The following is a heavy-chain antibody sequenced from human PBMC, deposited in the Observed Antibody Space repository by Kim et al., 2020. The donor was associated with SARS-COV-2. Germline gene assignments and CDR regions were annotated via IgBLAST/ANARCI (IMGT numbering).Heavy chain of an antibody. J-gene: IGHJ6*02. D-gene: IGHD3-16*01. CDR1: GFTFSSYG. Sequence: GGSLRLSCAASGFTFSSYGMHWVRQAPGKGLEWVAVISYDGSNKYYADYVKGRFTISRDNSKNTLYLQMNSLRAEDTAVYYCAKVGANQNYYYYYGMDVWGQGTTVTVSS. CDR3: AKVGANQNYYYYYGMDV. CDR2: ISYDGSNK. V-gene: IGHV3-30*18.